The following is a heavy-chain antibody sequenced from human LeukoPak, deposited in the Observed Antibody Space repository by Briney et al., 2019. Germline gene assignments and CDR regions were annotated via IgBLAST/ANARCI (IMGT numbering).Heavy chain of an antibody. J-gene: IGHJ4*02. CDR2: IKSKTDGGTT. V-gene: IGHV3-15*01. CDR1: GFTFSNAW. CDR3: TTPLYGEYYFDY. Sequence: GGSLRLSCAASGFTFSNAWMSWVRQAPGKGLEWVGRIKSKTDGGTTDYAAPVKGRFTISRDDSKNTLYLQMNSLKTEDTAVYYCTTPLYGEYYFDYWGQGTLVTVSS. D-gene: IGHD4-17*01.